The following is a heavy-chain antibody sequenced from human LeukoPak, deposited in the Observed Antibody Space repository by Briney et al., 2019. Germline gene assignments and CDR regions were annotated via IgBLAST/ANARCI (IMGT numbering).Heavy chain of an antibody. CDR2: MNPNSGNT. CDR1: GYTFTNYD. V-gene: IGHV1-8*01. Sequence: ASVRVSCKASGYTFTNYDINWVRQAAGQGLEWMGWMNPNSGNTGSAQKFQGRVTMTSNTSISTAYMELSSLRSEDTAVYYCARGLRREQQLLRAFDYWGQGTPVTVSS. CDR3: ARGLRREQQLLRAFDY. J-gene: IGHJ4*02. D-gene: IGHD6-13*01.